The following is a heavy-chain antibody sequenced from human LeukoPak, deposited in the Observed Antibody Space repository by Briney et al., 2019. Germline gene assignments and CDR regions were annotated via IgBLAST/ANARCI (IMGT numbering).Heavy chain of an antibody. V-gene: IGHV4-34*01. Sequence: SETLSLTCVVYSGSLSVYWWSWIRRPPGKGLEWIGEINHSGSTKPNPSLKSRVTISVDTSKNQFSLRLSYVTAADTAVYYCARDVGMDVWGQGTTVTVSS. CDR2: INHSGST. CDR1: SGSLSVYW. D-gene: IGHD3-10*02. CDR3: ARDVGMDV. J-gene: IGHJ6*02.